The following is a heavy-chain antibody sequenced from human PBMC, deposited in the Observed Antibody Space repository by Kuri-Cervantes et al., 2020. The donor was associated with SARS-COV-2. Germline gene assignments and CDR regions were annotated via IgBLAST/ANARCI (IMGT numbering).Heavy chain of an antibody. V-gene: IGHV3-23*03. J-gene: IGHJ6*02. Sequence: GGSLRLSCAASGFSFSMYWMSWVRQAPGKGLEWVSVIYSGGSSTYYADSVKGRFTISRDNSKSTLYLQMNSRRAEDTAVYYCASMVRGNYGMDVWGQGTTVTVSS. CDR3: ASMVRGNYGMDV. D-gene: IGHD3-10*01. CDR1: GFSFSMYW. CDR2: IYSGGSST.